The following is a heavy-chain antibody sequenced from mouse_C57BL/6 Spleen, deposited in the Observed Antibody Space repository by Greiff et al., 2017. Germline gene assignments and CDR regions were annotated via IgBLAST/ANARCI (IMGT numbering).Heavy chain of an antibody. CDR3: ARGGSDWYFDV. V-gene: IGHV1-50*01. Sequence: VQLQQPGAELVKPGASVKLSCKASGYTFTSYWMQWVKQRPGQGLEWIGEIDPTDSYTTYNQKFKGKDTLTVDTSSSTAYMQLSSLTSEDSAVYYVARGGSDWYFDVWGTGTTVTVSS. CDR1: GYTFTSYW. J-gene: IGHJ1*03. D-gene: IGHD1-1*02. CDR2: IDPTDSYT.